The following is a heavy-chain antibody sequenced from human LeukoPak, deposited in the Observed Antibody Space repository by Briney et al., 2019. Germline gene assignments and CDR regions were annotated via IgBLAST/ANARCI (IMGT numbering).Heavy chain of an antibody. D-gene: IGHD6-6*01. J-gene: IGHJ4*02. V-gene: IGHV1-69*13. Sequence: ASVKVSCKASGGTFSSYAISWVRQAPGQGLEWMGGIIPIFGTANHAQKFQGRVTITADESTSTAYMELSSLRSEDTAVYYCARDVGYSSSSGDYWGQGTLVTVSS. CDR2: IIPIFGTA. CDR1: GGTFSSYA. CDR3: ARDVGYSSSSGDY.